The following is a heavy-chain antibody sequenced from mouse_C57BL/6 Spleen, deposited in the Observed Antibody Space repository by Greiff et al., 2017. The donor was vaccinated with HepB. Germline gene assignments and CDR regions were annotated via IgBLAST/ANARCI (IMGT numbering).Heavy chain of an antibody. D-gene: IGHD3-2*02. CDR2: IDPSDSYT. V-gene: IGHV1-69*01. J-gene: IGHJ4*01. Sequence: QVQLKQPGAELVMPGASVKLSCKASGYTFTSYWMHWVKQRPGQGLEWIGEIDPSDSYTNYNQKFKGKSTLTVDKSSSTAYMQLSSLTSEDSAVYYCARSTSSGYGAMDYWGQGTSVTVSS. CDR3: ARSTSSGYGAMDY. CDR1: GYTFTSYW.